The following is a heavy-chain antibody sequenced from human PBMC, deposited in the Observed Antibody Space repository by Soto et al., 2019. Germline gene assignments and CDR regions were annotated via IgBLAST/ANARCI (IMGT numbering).Heavy chain of an antibody. CDR2: SRNKVNSYTT. CDR1: GFTFSDHY. J-gene: IGHJ6*04. D-gene: IGHD1-26*01. V-gene: IGHV3-72*01. CDR3: AGSGGYYYYYALDV. Sequence: VQLVESGGDLVQPGGSLRLSCAASGFTFSDHYMYWVRQAPGKGLEWVGRSRNKVNSYTTEYAASVKGRFIISRDDSKNSLYLKMNSLKSEDTAVYYCAGSGGYYYYYALDVWGKGTTVTVSS.